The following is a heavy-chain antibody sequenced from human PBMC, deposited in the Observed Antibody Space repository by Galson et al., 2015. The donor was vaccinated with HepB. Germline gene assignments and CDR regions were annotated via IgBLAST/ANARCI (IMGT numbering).Heavy chain of an antibody. V-gene: IGHV3-7*01. CDR2: IKQDGSEK. D-gene: IGHD3-3*01. Sequence: SLRLSCAASGFTFSSYWMSWVRQAPGKGLEWVANIKQDGSEKYYVDSVKGRFTISRDNAKNSLYLQMNSLRAEDTAVYYCARDGTYYDFWSGYLKWGFDYWGQGTLVTVSS. CDR1: GFTFSSYW. CDR3: ARDGTYYDFWSGYLKWGFDY. J-gene: IGHJ4*02.